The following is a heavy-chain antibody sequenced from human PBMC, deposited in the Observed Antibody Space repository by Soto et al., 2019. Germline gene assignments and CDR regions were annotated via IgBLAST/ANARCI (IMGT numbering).Heavy chain of an antibody. D-gene: IGHD3-22*01. CDR1: GGTFSSYA. CDR3: ARVHDSSGYSGY. Sequence: GASVKVSCKASGGTFSSYAISWVRQAPGQGLEWMGGIIPIFGTANYAQKFQGRVTITADKSTSTAYMELSSLRSEDTAVYYCARVHDSSGYSGYWGQGTLVTVSS. V-gene: IGHV1-69*06. J-gene: IGHJ4*02. CDR2: IIPIFGTA.